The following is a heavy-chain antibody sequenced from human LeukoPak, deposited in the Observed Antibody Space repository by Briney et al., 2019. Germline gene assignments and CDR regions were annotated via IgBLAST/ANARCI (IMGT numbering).Heavy chain of an antibody. CDR1: GGTFSSYA. CDR2: IIPIFGTA. J-gene: IGHJ3*02. Sequence: SVKVSCKASGGTFSSYAISWVRQAPGQGLEWMGGIIPIFGTANYAQKFQGRVTITADESTSTAYMELSRLRSDDTAVYYCARGGITGTTRGPTRLNDAFDIWGQGTMVTVSS. V-gene: IGHV1-69*13. CDR3: ARGGITGTTRGPTRLNDAFDI. D-gene: IGHD1-20*01.